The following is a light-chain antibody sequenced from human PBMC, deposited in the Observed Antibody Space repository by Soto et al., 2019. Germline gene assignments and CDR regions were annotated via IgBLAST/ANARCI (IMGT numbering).Light chain of an antibody. CDR2: DAS. Sequence: EIVLTQSPATLSLSPGERATLSCRASQSVSSYLAWYQQKPGQAPRLLIYDASNRATGIPARFSGSGSGTDFPLPIRSLGLEVFAVYYCQQRSNWPPAFGGGTKWEIK. CDR1: QSVSSY. CDR3: QQRSNWPPA. J-gene: IGKJ4*01. V-gene: IGKV3-11*01.